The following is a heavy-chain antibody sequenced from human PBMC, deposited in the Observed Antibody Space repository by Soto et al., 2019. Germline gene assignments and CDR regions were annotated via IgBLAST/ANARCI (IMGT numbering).Heavy chain of an antibody. V-gene: IGHV1-46*01. CDR2: INHSGGST. Sequence: ASVKVSCKASGYTFPSYYMHWVGQAPGQELEWMGIINHSGGSTSYAQKFQGSVTMTRDTSTSTVYMELSSLRSEDTAVYYRARGGVVPAARYNCFDLWGQGTLVTVSS. D-gene: IGHD2-2*01. J-gene: IGHJ5*02. CDR1: GYTFPSYY. CDR3: ARGGVVPAARYNCFDL.